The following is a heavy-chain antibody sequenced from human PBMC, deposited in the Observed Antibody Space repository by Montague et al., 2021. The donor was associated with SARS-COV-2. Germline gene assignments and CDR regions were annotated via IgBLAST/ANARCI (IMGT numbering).Heavy chain of an antibody. D-gene: IGHD6-13*01. CDR1: GGSISSSSYY. CDR2: IYYSGST. J-gene: IGHJ4*02. Sequence: SETLSLTCTVSGGSISSSSYYWGWVRQPPGKGLEWIGSIYYSGSTYYNPPLKSRVTISVDTSKNQFSLKLSSVTAADTAVYYCARHLKDSYYIAAAGAHDYWGQGTLVTVSS. CDR3: ARHLKDSYYIAAAGAHDY. V-gene: IGHV4-39*01.